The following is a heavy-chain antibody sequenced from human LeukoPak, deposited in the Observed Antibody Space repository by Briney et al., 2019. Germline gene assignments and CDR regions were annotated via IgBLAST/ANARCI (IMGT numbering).Heavy chain of an antibody. CDR2: INPGGGGI. Sequence: ASVKVSCKASGYTFTPYYIHWVRQAPGQGLEWMGIINPGGGGITYAQKFQGRVTMTRDTSTSTVYMELSSLRSEDTAVYYCARDLSTAPGNYCFDYWGQGTLVTVSS. CDR1: GYTFTPYY. CDR3: ARDLSTAPGNYCFDY. J-gene: IGHJ4*02. V-gene: IGHV1-46*01. D-gene: IGHD6-13*01.